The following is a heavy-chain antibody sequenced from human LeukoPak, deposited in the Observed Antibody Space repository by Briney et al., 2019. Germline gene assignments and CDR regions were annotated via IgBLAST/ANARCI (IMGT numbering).Heavy chain of an antibody. D-gene: IGHD5-18*01. CDR3: ARGPHSALDTDDAFDI. CDR1: GFTFSSYA. Sequence: TGGSLRLSCAASGFTFSSYAMHWVRQAPGKGLEWVSFISISSSYIYYADSVKGRFTISRDNAKNSLYLQMNSLRAEDTAVYYCARGPHSALDTDDAFDIWGQGTMVTVSS. CDR2: ISISSSYI. V-gene: IGHV3-21*06. J-gene: IGHJ3*02.